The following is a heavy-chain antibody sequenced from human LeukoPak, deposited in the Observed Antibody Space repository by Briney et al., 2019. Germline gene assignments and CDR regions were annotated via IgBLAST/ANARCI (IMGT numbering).Heavy chain of an antibody. CDR3: ARANALYCSSTSCLFDY. CDR2: INPNSGGT. D-gene: IGHD2-2*01. Sequence: ASVKVSCKASEYTHTGYYMHWVRQAPGQGLEWMAWINPNSGGTYYAQNFHDRITMTRDTSISTAYMELSRLRSDDTAIYYCARANALYCSSTSCLFDYWGQGTLVTVSS. CDR1: EYTHTGYY. V-gene: IGHV1-2*02. J-gene: IGHJ4*02.